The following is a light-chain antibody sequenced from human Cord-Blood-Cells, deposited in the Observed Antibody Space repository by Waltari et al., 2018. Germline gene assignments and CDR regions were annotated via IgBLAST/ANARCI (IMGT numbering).Light chain of an antibody. CDR3: SSYTSSSTLGV. CDR2: DVS. V-gene: IGLV2-14*01. J-gene: IGLJ1*01. Sequence: QSALTQPASVSGSPGQSITISCTGTSSDVGGYNYVSWYQQPPVKAPKLMIYDVSNRPSGVSNRFSGSKSGNTASLTISGLQAEDEADYYCSSYTSSSTLGVVGTGTKVTVL. CDR1: SSDVGGYNY.